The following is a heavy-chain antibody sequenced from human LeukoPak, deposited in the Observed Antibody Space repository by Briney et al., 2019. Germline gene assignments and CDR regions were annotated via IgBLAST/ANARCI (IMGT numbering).Heavy chain of an antibody. V-gene: IGHV3-11*01. J-gene: IGHJ4*02. D-gene: IGHD3-10*01. Sequence: GGSLRLSCAASGFTFSDYYMSWIRQAPGKGLEWVSSISSSGSTIYYADSVKGRFTISRDNVKNSLYLQMNSLRAEDTAVYYCARERPYYGSGSYSASFDYWGQGTLVTVSS. CDR1: GFTFSDYY. CDR3: ARERPYYGSGSYSASFDY. CDR2: ISSSGSTI.